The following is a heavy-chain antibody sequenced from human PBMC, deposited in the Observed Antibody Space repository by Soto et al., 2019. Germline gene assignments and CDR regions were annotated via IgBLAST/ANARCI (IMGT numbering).Heavy chain of an antibody. Sequence: PGGSLRLSCAASGFTFSSYDMHWVRQATGKGLEWVSAIGTAGEIYYPDSVKGRFTISRENDKNSLHLEMNSLRAEDTAVYYCARDLAVTMYYYYGMDVWGQGTTVTVSS. V-gene: IGHV3-13*01. CDR2: IGTAGEI. CDR3: ARDLAVTMYYYYGMDV. D-gene: IGHD4-17*01. J-gene: IGHJ6*02. CDR1: GFTFSSYD.